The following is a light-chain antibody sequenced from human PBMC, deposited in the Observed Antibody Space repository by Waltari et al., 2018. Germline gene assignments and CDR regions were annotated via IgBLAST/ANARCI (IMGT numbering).Light chain of an antibody. J-gene: IGLJ1*01. Sequence: QSALTQPASVSGSPGQSITISCTGTASDIGGYNYVSWYQQHPGSAPKLLIFESNNRPAGVSARFSCSKSGNTASLTISGLQAADEAYYYCSSYTNTNTLDVFGSGTKVTVL. CDR2: ESN. CDR1: ASDIGGYNY. V-gene: IGLV2-14*01. CDR3: SSYTNTNTLDV.